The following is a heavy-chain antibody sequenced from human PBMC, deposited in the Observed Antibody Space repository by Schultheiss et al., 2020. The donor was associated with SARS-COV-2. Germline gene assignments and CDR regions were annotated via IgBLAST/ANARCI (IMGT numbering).Heavy chain of an antibody. Sequence: GGSLRLSCAASGFTFSGSAMHWVRQASGKGLEWVGRIRSKANSYATAYAASVKGRFTISRDNSKNTLYLQMNSLRAEDTAVYYCAFSGPFDYWGQGTLVTVSS. CDR2: IRSKANSYAT. CDR3: AFSGPFDY. CDR1: GFTFSGSA. D-gene: IGHD5-12*01. J-gene: IGHJ4*02. V-gene: IGHV3-73*01.